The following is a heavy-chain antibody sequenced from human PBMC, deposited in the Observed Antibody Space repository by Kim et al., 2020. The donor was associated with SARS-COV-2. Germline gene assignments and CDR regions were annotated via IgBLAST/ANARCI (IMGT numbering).Heavy chain of an antibody. CDR2: IYYSGST. J-gene: IGHJ6*02. CDR1: GGSISSSSYY. Sequence: SETLSLTCTVSGGSISSSSYYWGWIRQPPGKGLEWIGTIYYSGSTYYNPSLKSRVTISVDTSKNQFSLKLSPVTAADTAVYYCARLPVRLGELSLFVYYYYYNMDVWGQGTTVTVSS. CDR3: ARLPVRLGELSLFVYYYYYNMDV. D-gene: IGHD3-16*02. V-gene: IGHV4-39*01.